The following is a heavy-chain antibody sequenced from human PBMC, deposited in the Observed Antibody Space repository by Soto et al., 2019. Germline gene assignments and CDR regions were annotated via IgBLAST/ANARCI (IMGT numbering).Heavy chain of an antibody. Sequence: QVQLQESGPGLVKPSQTLSLTCTVSGGSINTGDFYWSWIRQHPGKGLEYIGYIYYTGSTYYNPSLKSRVAISVDTSKNQFSVRLTSVTAADTAVYYCVRDTAVGGGRSDWYFDLWGRGTLVAVSS. J-gene: IGHJ2*01. CDR3: VRDTAVGGGRSDWYFDL. V-gene: IGHV4-31*03. CDR1: GGSINTGDFY. CDR2: IYYTGST. D-gene: IGHD2-15*01.